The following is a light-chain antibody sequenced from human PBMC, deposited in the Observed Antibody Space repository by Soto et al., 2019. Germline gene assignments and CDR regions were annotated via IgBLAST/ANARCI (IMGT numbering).Light chain of an antibody. J-gene: IGLJ3*02. Sequence: QSALTQPASVSGSPGQSITISCTGTSNDVGLYTYVSWYQQHPGEVPKLIIYDARRRPSGVSDRFSGAKSGNRASLTISGLQAEDEADYYCSSYTSSATLLFGGGTKLTVL. CDR1: SNDVGLYTY. V-gene: IGLV2-14*03. CDR2: DAR. CDR3: SSYTSSATLL.